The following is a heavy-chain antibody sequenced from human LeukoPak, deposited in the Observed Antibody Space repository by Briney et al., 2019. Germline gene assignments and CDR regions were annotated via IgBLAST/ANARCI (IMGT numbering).Heavy chain of an antibody. CDR1: GGSIRSYY. V-gene: IGHV4-59*01. Sequence: MSSETLSLTCTVSGGSIRSYYWTWIRQPPGKGMEWIGYIFHSGSTNYNPSLKSRVTISMDTSKNQFSLRLSSGTAADTAVYYCASDWDDVFDIWGQGTLVSVSS. CDR2: IFHSGST. D-gene: IGHD1-26*01. CDR3: ASDWDDVFDI. J-gene: IGHJ3*02.